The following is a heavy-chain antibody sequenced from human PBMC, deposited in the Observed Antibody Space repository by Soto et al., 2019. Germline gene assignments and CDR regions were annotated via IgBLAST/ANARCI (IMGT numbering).Heavy chain of an antibody. Sequence: ASVKVSCKASGYTFTSYAMHWVRQAPGQRLEWMGWINAGNGNTKYSQKFQGRVTMTTDTSTSTAYMELRSLRSDDTAVYYCARGIPRELYNWFDPWGQGTLVTVSS. CDR2: INAGNGNT. V-gene: IGHV1-3*01. CDR3: ARGIPRELYNWFDP. D-gene: IGHD1-26*01. CDR1: GYTFTSYA. J-gene: IGHJ5*02.